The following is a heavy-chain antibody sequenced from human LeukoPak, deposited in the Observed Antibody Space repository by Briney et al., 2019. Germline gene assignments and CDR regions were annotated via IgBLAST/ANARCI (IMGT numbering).Heavy chain of an antibody. Sequence: QSGGSLRLSCAASGFTFSSYGMSWVRQAPGKGLEWVSAISGSGGSTYYADSVKGRFTISRDNSKNTLYLQMNSLRAEDTAVYYCARRPGCSSTSCYENWFDPWGQGTLVTVSS. V-gene: IGHV3-23*01. J-gene: IGHJ5*02. CDR1: GFTFSSYG. CDR3: ARRPGCSSTSCYENWFDP. CDR2: ISGSGGST. D-gene: IGHD2-2*01.